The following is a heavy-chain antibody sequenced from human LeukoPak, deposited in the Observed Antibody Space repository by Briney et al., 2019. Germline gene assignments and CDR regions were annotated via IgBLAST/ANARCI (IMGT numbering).Heavy chain of an antibody. CDR3: AKEGITMVRGVQISAPYFQH. V-gene: IGHV3-23*01. D-gene: IGHD3-10*01. CDR1: GFTFSSYG. Sequence: GGSLRLSCAASGFTFSSYGMSWVRQAPGKGLEWVSAISGSGGSTYYADSVKGRFTISRDNSKNTVYLQMNSLRAEDTAVYYCAKEGITMVRGVQISAPYFQHWGQGTLVTVSS. J-gene: IGHJ1*01. CDR2: ISGSGGST.